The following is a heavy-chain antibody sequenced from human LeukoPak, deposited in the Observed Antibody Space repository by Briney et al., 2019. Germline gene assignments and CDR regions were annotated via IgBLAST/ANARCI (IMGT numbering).Heavy chain of an antibody. J-gene: IGHJ4*02. D-gene: IGHD6-19*01. Sequence: SETLSLICTASGDSISSGGYHWGWIRQPPGEGLEWIGIIYYSGGTYYNPSLKSRVTISLDTSKNQFSLKLTSVTAADTAVYYCARQTGAGLDFWGRGTLVTVSS. CDR1: GDSISSGGYH. CDR2: IYYSGGT. CDR3: ARQTGAGLDF. V-gene: IGHV4-39*01.